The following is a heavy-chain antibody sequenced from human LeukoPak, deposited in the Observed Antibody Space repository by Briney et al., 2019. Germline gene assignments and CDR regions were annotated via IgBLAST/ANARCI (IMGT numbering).Heavy chain of an antibody. Sequence: KPSETLSLTCTVSGGSISSSSYYWGWIRQPPGKGLECIGYIYYSGSTNYNPSLKSRVTISVDTSKNQFSLKLNSVTAADTAVYYCARLLKVGDPKGGAFDYWGQGTQVTVSS. CDR1: GGSISSSSYY. J-gene: IGHJ4*02. D-gene: IGHD1-26*01. CDR2: IYYSGST. CDR3: ARLLKVGDPKGGAFDY. V-gene: IGHV4-61*05.